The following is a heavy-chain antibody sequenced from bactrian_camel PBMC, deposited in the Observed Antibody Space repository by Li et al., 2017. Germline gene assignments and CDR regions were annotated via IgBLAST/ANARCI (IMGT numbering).Heavy chain of an antibody. CDR1: GDTPTS. CDR2: MTTTGSST. CDR3: AAERTRSCWNWETRDFPN. Sequence: QVQLVESGGGSVQAGGSLNLSCAASGDTPTSMGWFRQSPGKEREGVAAMTTTGSSTYYSDSVKGRFALSQPNTKNAVTLQMNNLNPEDTAMYYCAAERTRSCWNWETRDFPNWGQGTQVTVS. J-gene: IGHJ4*01. D-gene: IGHD1*01. V-gene: IGHV3-3*01.